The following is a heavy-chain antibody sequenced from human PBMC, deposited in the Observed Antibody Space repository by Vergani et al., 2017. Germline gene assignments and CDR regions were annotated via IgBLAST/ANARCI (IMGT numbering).Heavy chain of an antibody. J-gene: IGHJ4*02. V-gene: IGHV4-34*01. D-gene: IGHD3-3*01. CDR2: INHSGST. CDR3: AGDFWSGHDY. CDR1: GESFSGYY. Sequence: QVQLQQWGAGLLKPSETLSLTCAVFGESFSGYYWSWIRQPPGKGLEWIGEINHSGSTNYNPSLKSRVTISVDTSKNQFSLKLISVTAADTAVYYCAGDFWSGHDYWGQGTLVTVSS.